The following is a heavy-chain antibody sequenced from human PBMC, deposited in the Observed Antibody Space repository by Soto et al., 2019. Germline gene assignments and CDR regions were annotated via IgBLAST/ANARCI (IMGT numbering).Heavy chain of an antibody. Sequence: SETLSLTCTVSGGSIISGDYYWSWIRQPPGKGLEWIGYIYYSGSTYYNPSLKSRVTISVDTSKNQFSLKLSSVTAADTAVYYCARVRGPRYSSGWNDYWGQGTLVTVSS. J-gene: IGHJ4*02. D-gene: IGHD6-19*01. V-gene: IGHV4-30-4*01. CDR2: IYYSGST. CDR3: ARVRGPRYSSGWNDY. CDR1: GGSIISGDYY.